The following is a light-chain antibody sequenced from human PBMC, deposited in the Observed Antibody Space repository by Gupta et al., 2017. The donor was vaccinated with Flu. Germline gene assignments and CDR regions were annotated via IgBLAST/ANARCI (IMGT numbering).Light chain of an antibody. CDR3: LQYKNYPYT. J-gene: IGKJ2*01. CDR2: AAS. CDR1: HDIRND. Sequence: GDRVTITCRASHDIRNDLGWYQQIPGKAPKRLIFAASSLQSGVPSRFSGSGSGTEFTLTISSLQSEDFATYYCLQYKNYPYTFGQGTKLEIE. V-gene: IGKV1-17*01.